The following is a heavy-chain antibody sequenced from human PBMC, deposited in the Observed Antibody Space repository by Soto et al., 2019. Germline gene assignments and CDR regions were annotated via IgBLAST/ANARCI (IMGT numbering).Heavy chain of an antibody. V-gene: IGHV3-21*01. D-gene: IGHD4-17*01. J-gene: IGHJ4*02. Sequence: EVQLVESGGGLVKPGGSLRLSCAASGFSFSLYGMNWVRQAPGKGLEWVSSISSSTTHTFYADSVKGRFRISRDNARNSLYLQMNSLRGEDMAVYYCARGSSSVGGDPFDYWGQGTLVTVSS. CDR2: ISSSTTHT. CDR3: ARGSSSVGGDPFDY. CDR1: GFSFSLYG.